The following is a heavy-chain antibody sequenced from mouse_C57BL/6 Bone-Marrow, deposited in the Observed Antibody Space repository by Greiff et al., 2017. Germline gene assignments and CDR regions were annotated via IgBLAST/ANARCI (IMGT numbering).Heavy chain of an antibody. CDR1: GYAFTNYL. D-gene: IGHD1-2*01. CDR3: ARSYGYYYAMDY. J-gene: IGHJ4*01. CDR2: LNPGSGGT. V-gene: IGHV1-54*01. Sequence: QVQLQQSGAELVRPGTSVKVSCKASGYAFTNYLIEWVKQRPGQGLEWIGVLNPGSGGTNYNEKFKGKATLTADKSSSTAYMQLSSLTSDDSAVYFCARSYGYYYAMDYWGQGTSVTVSS.